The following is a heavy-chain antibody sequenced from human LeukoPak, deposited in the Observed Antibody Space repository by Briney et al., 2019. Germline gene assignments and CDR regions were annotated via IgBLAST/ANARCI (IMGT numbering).Heavy chain of an antibody. CDR2: VNENGSEK. CDR1: GFTFTKYW. D-gene: IGHD3-16*02. V-gene: IGHV3-7*03. Sequence: PGGSLRLSCAASGFTFTKYWMSWVRQAPGKGLEWVANVNENGSEKKYLDSVKGRFTISRDNSKNTLYLQMNSLRAEDTAVYYCAKDGGRLGELSSLDYWGQGTLVTVSS. CDR3: AKDGGRLGELSSLDY. J-gene: IGHJ4*02.